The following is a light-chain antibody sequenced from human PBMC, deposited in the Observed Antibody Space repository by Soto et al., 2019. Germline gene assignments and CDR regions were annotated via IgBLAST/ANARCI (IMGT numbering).Light chain of an antibody. CDR2: DAS. Sequence: IQMTQSPSTLSASVGDRVTITCRASQSISSWLAWYQQKPGKAPKLLIYDASSLESGVPSRFSGSGSGTEFTLTISSLQPDDFATYYCQQYNTYPWTSGQGTKVDI. J-gene: IGKJ1*01. CDR1: QSISSW. V-gene: IGKV1-5*01. CDR3: QQYNTYPWT.